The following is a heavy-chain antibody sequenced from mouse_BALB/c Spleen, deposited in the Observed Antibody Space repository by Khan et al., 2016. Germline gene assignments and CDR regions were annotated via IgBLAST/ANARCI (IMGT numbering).Heavy chain of an antibody. Sequence: QVQLQQPGAELVKPGASVKMSCKASGYTFTSYTMHWVKQRPGRGLEWIGYINPSSGYTKYNQKFKDKATLTADKSSSTAYMQLSSLTSEDSAVYYCARKSTRASYWGQGTTLTVSS. J-gene: IGHJ2*01. CDR1: GYTFTSYT. CDR2: INPSSGYT. CDR3: ARKSTRASY. D-gene: IGHD3-1*01. V-gene: IGHV1-4*01.